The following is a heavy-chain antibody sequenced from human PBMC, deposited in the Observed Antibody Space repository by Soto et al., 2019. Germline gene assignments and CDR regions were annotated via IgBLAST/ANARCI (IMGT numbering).Heavy chain of an antibody. J-gene: IGHJ4*02. CDR3: AREGVVPAATSYYYGSGSPLDY. Sequence: SVKVSCKASGGTFSSYAISWVRQAPGQGLEWMGGIIPIFGTANYAQKFQGRVTITADESTSTAYMELSSLRSEDTAVYYCAREGVVPAATSYYYGSGSPLDYWGQGTLVTVSS. D-gene: IGHD3-10*01. CDR2: IIPIFGTA. V-gene: IGHV1-69*13. CDR1: GGTFSSYA.